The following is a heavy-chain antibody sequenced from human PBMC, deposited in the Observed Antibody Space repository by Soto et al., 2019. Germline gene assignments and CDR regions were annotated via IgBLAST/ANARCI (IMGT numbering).Heavy chain of an antibody. CDR2: INHSGST. V-gene: IGHV4-34*01. J-gene: IGHJ4*02. Sequence: SETLSLTCAAYGGSFSGYYWSWIRQPPGKGLEWIGEINHSGSTNYNPSLKSRVTISVDTSKNQFSLTLTSMTAADTALYYCAVPGRGDFDYWSQGTLVTVSS. CDR1: GGSFSGYY. D-gene: IGHD5-12*01. CDR3: AVPGRGDFDY.